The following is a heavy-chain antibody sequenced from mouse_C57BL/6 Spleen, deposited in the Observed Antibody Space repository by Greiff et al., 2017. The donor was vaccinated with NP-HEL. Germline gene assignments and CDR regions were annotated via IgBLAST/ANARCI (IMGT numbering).Heavy chain of an antibody. CDR3: ARHYYDYDRYAMDY. V-gene: IGHV1-62-2*01. CDR1: GYTFTEYT. J-gene: IGHJ4*01. CDR2: FYPGSGSI. D-gene: IGHD2-4*01. Sequence: QVQLKESGAELVKPGASVKLSCKASGYTFTEYTIHWVKQRSGQGLEWIGWFYPGSGSIKYNEKFKDKATLTADKSSSTAYMELRSLTSEDSAVYFCARHYYDYDRYAMDYWGQGTSVTVSS.